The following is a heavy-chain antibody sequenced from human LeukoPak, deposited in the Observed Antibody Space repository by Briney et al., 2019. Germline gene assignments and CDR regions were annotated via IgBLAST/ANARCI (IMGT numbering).Heavy chain of an antibody. CDR1: GGSISSYY. J-gene: IGHJ4*02. Sequence: SETLSLTCTVSGGSISSYYWSWIRQPPGKGLEWIGEINHSGSTNYNPSLKSRVTISVDTSKNQFSLKLSSVTAADTAVYYCARDYYYGSGSPQDGIDYWGQGTLVTVSS. CDR3: ARDYYYGSGSPQDGIDY. D-gene: IGHD3-10*01. CDR2: INHSGST. V-gene: IGHV4-34*01.